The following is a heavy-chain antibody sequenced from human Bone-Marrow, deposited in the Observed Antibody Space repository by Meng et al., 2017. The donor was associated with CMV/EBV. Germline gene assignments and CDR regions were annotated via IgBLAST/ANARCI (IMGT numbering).Heavy chain of an antibody. V-gene: IGHV4-34*01. Sequence: CAVYGGSFSGYYWSWIRQPPGKGLEWIGDINHSGSTNYNPSLKSRVTISVDTSKNQFSLKLSSVTAADTTVYYCARGRLAKYGMDVWGQGTTVTVSS. D-gene: IGHD2-21*01. CDR1: GGSFSGYY. CDR3: ARGRLAKYGMDV. J-gene: IGHJ6*02. CDR2: INHSGST.